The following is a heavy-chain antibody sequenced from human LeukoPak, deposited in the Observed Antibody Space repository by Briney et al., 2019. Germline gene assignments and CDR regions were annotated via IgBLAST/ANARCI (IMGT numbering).Heavy chain of an antibody. CDR3: ARFGYNYYDSSGYIDY. J-gene: IGHJ4*02. D-gene: IGHD3-22*01. CDR2: IIPIFGTA. V-gene: IGHV1-69*13. CDR1: GGTFSSYG. Sequence: SVKVSCKASGGTFSSYGINWVRQAPGQGLEWMGGIIPIFGTADYAPKFQGRVTITADESTSTAYMELSSLRSEDTAVYYCARFGYNYYDSSGYIDYWGQGTLVTVSS.